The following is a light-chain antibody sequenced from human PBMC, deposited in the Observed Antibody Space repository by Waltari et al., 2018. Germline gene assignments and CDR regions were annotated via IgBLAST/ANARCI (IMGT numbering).Light chain of an antibody. V-gene: IGKV3-15*01. J-gene: IGKJ4*01. CDR1: QSISRN. CDR3: QQYNNWPRT. CDR2: GAS. Sequence: EIVMTQSPATLSASPGERATLSCRARQSISRNLTWYQQRPGQAPRLLIYGASTWATGVPSRFSGSGSGTEFTLTISSLQSEDFAVYYCQQYNNWPRTFGEGTKVEIK.